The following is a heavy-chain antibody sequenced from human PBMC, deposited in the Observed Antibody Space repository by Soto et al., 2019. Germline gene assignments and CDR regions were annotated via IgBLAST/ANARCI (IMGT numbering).Heavy chain of an antibody. CDR1: GFTFSSYA. Sequence: GGSLRLSCAASGFTFSSYAMSWVRQAPGKGLEWVSAISGSGGSTYYADSVKGRFTISRDNSKNTLYLQMNSLRAEDTAVYYCAKDRSGYSLNTRGGERGLYDYWGQGTLVTVSS. CDR2: ISGSGGST. V-gene: IGHV3-23*01. D-gene: IGHD2-15*01. J-gene: IGHJ4*02. CDR3: AKDRSGYSLNTRGGERGLYDY.